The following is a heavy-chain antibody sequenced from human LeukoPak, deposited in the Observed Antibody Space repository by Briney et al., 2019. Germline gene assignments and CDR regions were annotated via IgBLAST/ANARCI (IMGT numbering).Heavy chain of an antibody. D-gene: IGHD2-15*01. Sequence: GGSLRLSCAASGFTFSSYSMNWVRQAPGKGLEWVSAISSTGGTAYYADSVKGRFTISRDNSKNTLYLQMNSLRAEDTAIYYCAKNGDRGAYCSGGSCYPYYYYNMDVWGKGTTVTISS. V-gene: IGHV3-23*01. CDR1: GFTFSSYS. J-gene: IGHJ6*03. CDR2: ISSTGGTA. CDR3: AKNGDRGAYCSGGSCYPYYYYNMDV.